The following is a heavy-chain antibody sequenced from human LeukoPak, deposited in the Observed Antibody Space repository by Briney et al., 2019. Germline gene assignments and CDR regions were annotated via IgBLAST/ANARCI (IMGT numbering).Heavy chain of an antibody. CDR2: VFHSGDT. V-gene: IGHV4-38-2*02. CDR1: GYSINNGYF. D-gene: IGHD3-10*01. J-gene: IGHJ6*01. CDR3: VRGLRSGSNYFFYGMDV. Sequence: SETLSVTCTVSGYSINNGYFWGRIRQPPGKGLEYIGTVFHSGDTYYNPSLKSRVTISLDTSTNEISLKLRSATAADTAVYYCVRGLRSGSNYFFYGMDVWGKGTTVTVSS.